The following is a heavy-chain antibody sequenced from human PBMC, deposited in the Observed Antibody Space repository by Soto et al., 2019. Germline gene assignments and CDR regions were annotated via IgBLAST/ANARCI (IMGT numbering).Heavy chain of an antibody. CDR1: GYTFTSYY. V-gene: IGHV1-46*03. D-gene: IGHD6-13*01. CDR2: ISPSGGST. Sequence: ASVKVSCKASGYTFTSYYMHWVRQAPGQGLEWMGIISPSGGSTSYAQKFQGRVTMTRDTSTSTVYMELSSLRSEDTAVYYCARVTGGRAAAGIIRDWFDPWGQGTPVTVSS. J-gene: IGHJ5*02. CDR3: ARVTGGRAAAGIIRDWFDP.